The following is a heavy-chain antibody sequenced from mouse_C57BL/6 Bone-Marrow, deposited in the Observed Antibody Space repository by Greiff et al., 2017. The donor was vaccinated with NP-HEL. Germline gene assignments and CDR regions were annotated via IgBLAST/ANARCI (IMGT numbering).Heavy chain of an antibody. Sequence: EVQGVESGGGLVQPKGSLKLSCAASGFSFNTYAMNWVRQAPGKGLEWVARIRSKSNNYATYYADSVKDRFTISRDDSESMLYLQMNNLKTEDTAMYYCVRRGYGNYGGDAMDYWGQGTSVTVSS. CDR1: GFSFNTYA. CDR3: VRRGYGNYGGDAMDY. D-gene: IGHD2-1*01. V-gene: IGHV10-1*01. J-gene: IGHJ4*01. CDR2: IRSKSNNYAT.